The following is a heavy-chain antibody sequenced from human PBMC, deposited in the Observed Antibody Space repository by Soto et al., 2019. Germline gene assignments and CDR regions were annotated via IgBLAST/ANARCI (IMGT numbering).Heavy chain of an antibody. CDR2: ISSSSSYI. V-gene: IGHV3-21*01. J-gene: IGHJ4*02. CDR3: ASETIFGVVIRYFDY. CDR1: GFTFSSYS. D-gene: IGHD3-3*01. Sequence: GGSLRLSXAASGFTFSSYSMNWVRQAPGKGLEWVSSISSSSSYIYYADSVKGRFTISRDNAKNSLYPQMNSLRAEDTAVYYCASETIFGVVIRYFDYWGQGTLVTVSS.